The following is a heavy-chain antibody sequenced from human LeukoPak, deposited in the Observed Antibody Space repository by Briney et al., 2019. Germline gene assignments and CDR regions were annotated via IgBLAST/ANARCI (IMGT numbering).Heavy chain of an antibody. D-gene: IGHD3-16*02. J-gene: IGHJ5*01. V-gene: IGHV4-34*01. CDR3: ARVPRYDYVWGSYRSNWFDP. CDR1: GGSFSGYY. Sequence: SETLSLTCAVYGGSFSGYYWSWIRQPPGKGLEWIGEINHSGSTNYNPSLKSRVTISVDTSKNQFSLKLSSVTAADTAVYYCARVPRYDYVWGSYRSNWFDPWGQGTLVTVPS. CDR2: INHSGST.